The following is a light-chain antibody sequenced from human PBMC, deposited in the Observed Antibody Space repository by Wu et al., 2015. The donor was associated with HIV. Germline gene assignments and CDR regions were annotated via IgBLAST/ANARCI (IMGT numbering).Light chain of an antibody. J-gene: IGKJ1*01. CDR3: QQYHDNTWT. V-gene: IGKV3-15*01. CDR2: GAS. CDR1: QSVSSK. Sequence: EIVMTQSPATLSVSPGERATLSCRTSQSVSSKLAWYQQKPGQVPRLLIYGASTRATDVPARFSGSGSETEFTLTISSLQSEDFAVYFCQQYHDNTWTFGQGTKVDLK.